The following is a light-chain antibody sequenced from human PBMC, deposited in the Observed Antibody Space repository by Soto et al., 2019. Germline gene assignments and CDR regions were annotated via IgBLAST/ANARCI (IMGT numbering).Light chain of an antibody. CDR1: QGINNY. CDR3: QQYDTFPRT. CDR2: ATY. V-gene: IGKV1-16*02. J-gene: IGKJ1*01. Sequence: DIQMTQSPSSLSASVGDRVTITCRASQGINNYLAWFQQKPGRAPISLIYATYNLHSGVPSKFSGSGSGTDFTLTISSLQPEDSATYYCQQYDTFPRTFGQGTKVEI.